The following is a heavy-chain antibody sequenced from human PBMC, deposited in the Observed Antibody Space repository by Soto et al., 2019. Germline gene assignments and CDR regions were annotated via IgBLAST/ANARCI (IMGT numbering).Heavy chain of an antibody. CDR2: IYHSGST. J-gene: IGHJ4*02. Sequence: SETLSLTCAVSGGSISSGGYSWSWIRQPPGKGLEWIGYIYHSGSTYYNPSLKSRVTISVDRSKNQFSLKLSSVTAADTAVYYCARHFSLDFFAYCGQGSLVTVSS. V-gene: IGHV4-30-2*01. CDR3: ARHFSLDFFAY. CDR1: GGSISSGGYS.